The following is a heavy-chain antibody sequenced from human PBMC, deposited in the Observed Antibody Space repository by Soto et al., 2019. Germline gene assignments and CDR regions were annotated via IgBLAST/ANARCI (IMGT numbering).Heavy chain of an antibody. J-gene: IGHJ4*02. CDR1: GFTFSNYA. Sequence: EVQLLDSGGGLVPPGGSLRLSCAASGFTFSNYAMTWVRQGPGKGLEWVSGISGSGGRSYYADSVKGRFTISRDNSKSTLYLQMNSLRAEDTAVYYCAKAYFVWSSEQPYYFDYWGQGTLVTVSS. D-gene: IGHD3-16*01. CDR2: ISGSGGRS. CDR3: AKAYFVWSSEQPYYFDY. V-gene: IGHV3-23*01.